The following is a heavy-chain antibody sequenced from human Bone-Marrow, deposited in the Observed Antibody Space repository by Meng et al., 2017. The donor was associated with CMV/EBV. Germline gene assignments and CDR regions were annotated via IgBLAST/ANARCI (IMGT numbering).Heavy chain of an antibody. Sequence: SETLSLTCAISGDSVSSNSDAWNWIRQSPARGLEWLGRTYYRSKRYNDYAVSVKIRITINPDTTKNQFSLQLNSVTPEDTAVYYCARVSWRFFDYWGQGTLVTVSS. J-gene: IGHJ4*02. V-gene: IGHV6-1*01. D-gene: IGHD1-1*01. CDR3: ARVSWRFFDY. CDR2: TYYRSKRYN. CDR1: GDSVSSNSDA.